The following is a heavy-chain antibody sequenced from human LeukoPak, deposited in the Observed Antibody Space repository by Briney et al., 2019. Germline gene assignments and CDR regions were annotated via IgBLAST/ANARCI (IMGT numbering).Heavy chain of an antibody. CDR3: ARDEAAMVPFFDY. CDR2: IYYSGST. J-gene: IGHJ4*02. CDR1: GGSISSYY. D-gene: IGHD3-10*01. V-gene: IGHV4-59*01. Sequence: SETLSLTCTVSGGSISSYYWSWIRQPPGKGLEWIGYIYYSGSTNYNPSLKSRVTISVDTSKNQFSLKLSSVTAADTAVCYCARDEAAMVPFFDYWGQGTLVTVSS.